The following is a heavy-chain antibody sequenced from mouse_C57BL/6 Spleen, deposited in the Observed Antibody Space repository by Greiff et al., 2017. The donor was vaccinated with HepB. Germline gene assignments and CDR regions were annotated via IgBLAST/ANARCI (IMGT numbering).Heavy chain of an antibody. D-gene: IGHD2-3*01. CDR3: ARYESWFAY. J-gene: IGHJ3*01. V-gene: IGHV1-82*01. Sequence: QVQLQQSGPELVKPGASVKISCKASGYAFSSSWMNWVKQRPGKGLEWIGRIYPGDGDTNYNGKFKGKATLTADKSSSTAYMQLSSLTSEDSAVYFCARYESWFAYWGQGTLVTVSA. CDR2: IYPGDGDT. CDR1: GYAFSSSW.